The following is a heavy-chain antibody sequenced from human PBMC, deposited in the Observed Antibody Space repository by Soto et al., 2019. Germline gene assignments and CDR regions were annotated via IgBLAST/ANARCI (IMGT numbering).Heavy chain of an antibody. Sequence: ASVKVSCKASGYTFTGYYMHWVRQAPGQGLEWMGWINPNSGGTNYAQKFQGRVTMTRDTSISTAYMELSRLRSDDTAVYYCARVPRLAARPFNWFDPWGQGTLVTVSS. CDR3: ARVPRLAARPFNWFDP. CDR1: GYTFTGYY. D-gene: IGHD6-6*01. V-gene: IGHV1-2*02. CDR2: INPNSGGT. J-gene: IGHJ5*02.